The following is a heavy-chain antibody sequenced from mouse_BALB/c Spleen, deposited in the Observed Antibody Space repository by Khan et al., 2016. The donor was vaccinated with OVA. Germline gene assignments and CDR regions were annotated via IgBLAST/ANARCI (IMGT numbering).Heavy chain of an antibody. V-gene: IGHV1-4*01. J-gene: IGHJ4*01. CDR3: ARGERFITKATDAMDY. CDR1: GYTFTSYT. Sequence: QVQLQQSGAELARPGASVKMSCKASGYTFTSYTMHWVKQRPGQGLEWIGYINPSSGYTNYNQKFKDKATLTADKSSSTAYMQLSSLTSEDSAVYYCARGERFITKATDAMDYWGRETSNPVSS. CDR2: INPSSGYT. D-gene: IGHD1-2*01.